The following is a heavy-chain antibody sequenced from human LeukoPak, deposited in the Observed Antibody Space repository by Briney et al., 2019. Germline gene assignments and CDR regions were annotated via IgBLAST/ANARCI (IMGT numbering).Heavy chain of an antibody. V-gene: IGHV1-69*04. CDR3: ARAWEGQGVDY. J-gene: IGHJ4*02. D-gene: IGHD1-26*01. CDR1: GGTFSSYA. CDR2: IIPILGIA. Sequence: SVKVSCKASGGTFSSYAISWVRQAPGQGLEWMGRIIPILGIANYAQKFQGRVTITADKSTSTAYMELSSLRSEDTAVYYCARAWEGQGVDYWSQGTLVTVSS.